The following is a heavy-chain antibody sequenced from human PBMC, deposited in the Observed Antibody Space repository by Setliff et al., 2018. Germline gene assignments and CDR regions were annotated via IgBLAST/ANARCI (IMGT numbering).Heavy chain of an antibody. CDR1: GSVVTT. CDR3: AKGDGGYPSDS. CDR2: IYHDGNN. V-gene: IGHV4-34*01. J-gene: IGHJ4*02. Sequence: PSETLSLTCAVFGSVVTTGAGSASPQGRGWSGLRKIYHDGNNNNHPSVHYSPSLKSRVTISIDKSKNQFSLSLTSVTAADTAVYYCAKGDGGYPSDSWGQGILVTVSS. D-gene: IGHD2-15*01.